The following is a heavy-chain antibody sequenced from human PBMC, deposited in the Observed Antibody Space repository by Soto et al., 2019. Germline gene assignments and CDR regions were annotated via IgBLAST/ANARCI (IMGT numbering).Heavy chain of an antibody. Sequence: QVQLVQSGSEVKKPGASVKVSCKASGYTFTSYGISWLRQAPGQGLEWMGWISAYNVNTNYAQKLQGRVTMTTGTSTREASMELRSLRSDDTAVYYCAGVGVNYHRQGYGMAVWGKGTTVTVSS. CDR3: AGVGVNYHRQGYGMAV. CDR2: ISAYNVNT. CDR1: GYTFTSYG. J-gene: IGHJ6*04. D-gene: IGHD3-16*01. V-gene: IGHV1-18*01.